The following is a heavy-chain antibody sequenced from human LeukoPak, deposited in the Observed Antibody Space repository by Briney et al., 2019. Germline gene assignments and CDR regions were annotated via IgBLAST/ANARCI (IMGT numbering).Heavy chain of an antibody. D-gene: IGHD3-9*01. V-gene: IGHV3-11*01. J-gene: IGHJ4*02. CDR1: GFTFSDYY. CDR3: ARWHDWLAHGIDY. CDR2: ISSSGSTI. Sequence: GGSLRLSCAASGFTFSDYYMSWIRQAPGKGLEWVSYISSSGSTIYYADSVKGRFTISRDNAKNSLYLQMNSLRAEDTALYYCARWHDWLAHGIDYWGQGTLVTVSS.